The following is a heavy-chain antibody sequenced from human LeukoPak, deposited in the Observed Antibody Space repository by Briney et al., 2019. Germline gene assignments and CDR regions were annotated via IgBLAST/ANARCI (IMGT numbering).Heavy chain of an antibody. CDR3: TRGPIQLWLYHGMDV. CDR1: GFTFGDHA. Sequence: GGSLRLSCTVSGFTFGDHAMSWVRQAPGKGLEWVVFIRSKTYGGTTEYAASVKGRFIISRDDSTSIAYLQMNSLKTEDTAVYYCTRGPIQLWLYHGMDVWGQGTTVTVSS. V-gene: IGHV3-49*04. J-gene: IGHJ6*02. CDR2: IRSKTYGGTT. D-gene: IGHD5-18*01.